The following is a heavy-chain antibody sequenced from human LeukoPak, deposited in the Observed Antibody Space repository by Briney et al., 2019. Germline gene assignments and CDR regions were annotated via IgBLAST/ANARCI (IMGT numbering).Heavy chain of an antibody. Sequence: GAPVKVSCKASGYTFINYGIIWVRQAPGQGLEWMGWISADNGNTNYAQKLQDRVTMTTDTSTSTAYMELRSLRSDDTALYYCARVIPQGPYYYHGMDVWGQGTTVTVSS. V-gene: IGHV1-18*01. CDR2: ISADNGNT. CDR3: ARVIPQGPYYYHGMDV. D-gene: IGHD3-16*01. J-gene: IGHJ6*02. CDR1: GYTFINYG.